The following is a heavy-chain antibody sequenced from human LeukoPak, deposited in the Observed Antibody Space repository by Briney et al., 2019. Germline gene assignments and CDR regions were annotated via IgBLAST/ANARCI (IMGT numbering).Heavy chain of an antibody. CDR1: GFIFSDYG. CDR2: ISYDGSNK. Sequence: QPGGSLRLSCAASGFIFSDYGIHWVRQAPGKGLEWVAFISYDGSNKYYADSVKGRFTISRGNSKNTLYLQMNSLRTEDTAVYYCAKEDRGPLEMTTPKGLDYWGHGTLVTVSS. V-gene: IGHV3-30*02. J-gene: IGHJ4*01. CDR3: AKEDRGPLEMTTPKGLDY. D-gene: IGHD5-24*01.